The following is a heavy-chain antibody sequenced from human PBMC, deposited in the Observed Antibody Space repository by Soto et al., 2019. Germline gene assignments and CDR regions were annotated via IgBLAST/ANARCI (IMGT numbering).Heavy chain of an antibody. CDR3: ARAPPPVYDFWSGYRDGVDYYYYYGMDV. V-gene: IGHV3-72*01. CDR2: TRNKANSYTT. CDR1: GFTFSDHY. Sequence: GGSLRLSCAASGFTFSDHYMDWVRQAPGKGLEWVGRTRNKANSYTTEYAASVKGRFTISRDDSKNSLYLQMNSLKTEDTAVYYCARAPPPVYDFWSGYRDGVDYYYYYGMDVWGQGTTVTVSS. D-gene: IGHD3-3*01. J-gene: IGHJ6*02.